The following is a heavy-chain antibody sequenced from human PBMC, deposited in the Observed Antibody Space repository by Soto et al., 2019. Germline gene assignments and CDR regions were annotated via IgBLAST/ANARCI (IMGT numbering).Heavy chain of an antibody. CDR3: ARGPESMDWNLKRYYYYYMDV. J-gene: IGHJ6*03. CDR1: GYTFTSYA. V-gene: IGHV1-3*01. CDR2: INAGNGNT. D-gene: IGHD1-1*01. Sequence: GASVKVSCKASGYTFTSYAMHWVHQAPGQRLEWMGWINAGNGNTKYSQKFQGRVTITRDTSASTAYMELSSLRSEDTAVYYCARGPESMDWNLKRYYYYYMDVWGKGTTVTVSS.